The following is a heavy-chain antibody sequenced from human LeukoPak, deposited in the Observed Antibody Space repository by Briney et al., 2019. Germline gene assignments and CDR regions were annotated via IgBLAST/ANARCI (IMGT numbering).Heavy chain of an antibody. CDR2: IKQDGSEK. V-gene: IGHV3-7*03. CDR1: GFTFTSYW. D-gene: IGHD4-17*01. Sequence: GGSLRLSCAASGFTFTSYWMTWVRRAPGKGLEWVANIKQDGSEKYYVDSVKGRFTISRDNSKNTLYLQMYSLKTEDTAVYYCTTDGRGGAYANDYWGQGTLVTVSS. CDR3: TTDGRGGAYANDY. J-gene: IGHJ4*02.